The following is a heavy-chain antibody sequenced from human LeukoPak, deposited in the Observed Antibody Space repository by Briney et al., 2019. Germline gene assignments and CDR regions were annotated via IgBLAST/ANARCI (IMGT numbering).Heavy chain of an antibody. CDR3: AREACREMGVMWPRLGGQDCRYDY. CDR1: GDTFSSYA. D-gene: IGHD3-16*01. J-gene: IGHJ4*02. V-gene: IGHV1-69*04. Sequence: SVKVSCKASGDTFSSYAINWVRQAPGHGPEWMGRITPFLGIANYPQKFQGRVTITADESTTTAYMELSSLRSEATAVYYCAREACREMGVMWPRLGGQDCRYDYWGQGTLVTVSS. CDR2: ITPFLGIA.